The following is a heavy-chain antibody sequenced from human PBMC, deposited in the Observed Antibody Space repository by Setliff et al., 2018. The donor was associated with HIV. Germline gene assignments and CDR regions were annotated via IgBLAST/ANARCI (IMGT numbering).Heavy chain of an antibody. Sequence: EASVKVSCKTSGYSFIRNGISRVRQAPGQGLEWMGWISAYNGNTNYAQKLQGRVTMTTDTSTNTAYMELKSLRSDDTAVYYCARDGGYYYYMDVWGKGTTVTVSS. CDR2: ISAYNGNT. CDR1: GYSFIRNG. V-gene: IGHV1-18*01. J-gene: IGHJ6*03. CDR3: ARDGGYYYYMDV. D-gene: IGHD3-10*01.